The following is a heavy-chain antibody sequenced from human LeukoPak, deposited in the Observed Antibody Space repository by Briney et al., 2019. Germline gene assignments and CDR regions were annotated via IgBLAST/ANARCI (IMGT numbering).Heavy chain of an antibody. V-gene: IGHV3-30*18. CDR3: AKDDNYIRFSS. D-gene: IGHD3-16*01. CDR2: ISYDGSNK. CDR1: GFTFSSYA. J-gene: IGHJ5*02. Sequence: QPGGSLRLSCAASGFTFSSYAMHWVRHAPGKGLEWVAVISYDGSNKHYADSVKGRFTISRDNSKNTLYLQMNSLRAEDTAVYYCAKDDNYIRFSSWGQGTLVTVSS.